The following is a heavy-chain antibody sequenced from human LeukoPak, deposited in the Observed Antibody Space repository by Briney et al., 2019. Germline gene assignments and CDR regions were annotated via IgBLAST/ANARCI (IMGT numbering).Heavy chain of an antibody. D-gene: IGHD3-10*01. CDR2: IYSGGST. CDR1: GFTVSSNY. Sequence: PGGSLRLSCAASGFTVSSNYMSWVRQAPGKGLEWVSVIYSGGSTYYADSVKGRFTISRDNSKNTLYLQMNSLRAEGTAVYYCARERMVRGVINYYYGMDVWGKGTTVTVSS. CDR3: ARERMVRGVINYYYGMDV. J-gene: IGHJ6*04. V-gene: IGHV3-53*01.